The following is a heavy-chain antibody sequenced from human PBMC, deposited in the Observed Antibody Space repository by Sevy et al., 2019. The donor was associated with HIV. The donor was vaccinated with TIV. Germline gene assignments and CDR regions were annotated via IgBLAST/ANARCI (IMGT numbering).Heavy chain of an antibody. CDR2: IRQDGYET. D-gene: IGHD1-26*01. CDR1: GFNFRNSW. J-gene: IGHJ4*02. V-gene: IGHV3-7*03. Sequence: GGSLRLSCATFGFNFRNSWMAWVRQTPGKGLEFLADIRQDGYETYYVVSVKVRLTISRDNAKNSLHLQMNSLRAADTAMYCCVRDKEEGASVLDYWGQGTPVTVSS. CDR3: VRDKEEGASVLDY.